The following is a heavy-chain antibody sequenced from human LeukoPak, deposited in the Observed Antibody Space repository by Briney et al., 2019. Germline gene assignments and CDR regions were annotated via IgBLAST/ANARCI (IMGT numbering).Heavy chain of an antibody. V-gene: IGHV3-23*01. CDR3: AELGITMIGGV. CDR1: GFTFNTYA. Sequence: PGGSLRLSCAASGFTFNTYAMAWVRQAPGKALEWRSSIIITSSFTYYGDSVKGRFTISRDNSKNTPYLQMNSLRAEDTAVYYCAELGITMIGGVWGKGTTVSLPS. CDR2: IIITSSFT. D-gene: IGHD3-22*01. J-gene: IGHJ6*04.